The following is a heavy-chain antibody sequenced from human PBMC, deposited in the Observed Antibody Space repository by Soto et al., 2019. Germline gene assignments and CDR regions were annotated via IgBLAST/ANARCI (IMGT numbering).Heavy chain of an antibody. J-gene: IGHJ6*02. CDR1: GFTFSTYS. D-gene: IGHD2-2*01. V-gene: IGHV3-23*01. CDR3: AKDCISTSQLAEYYYYGMDV. CDR2: ISGSGGST. Sequence: GGSLRLSCAASGFTFSTYSMNWVRQAPGKGLEWVSAISGSGGSTYYADSVKGRFTISRDNSKNTLYLQMNSLRAEDTAVYYCAKDCISTSQLAEYYYYGMDVWGQGTTVTVSS.